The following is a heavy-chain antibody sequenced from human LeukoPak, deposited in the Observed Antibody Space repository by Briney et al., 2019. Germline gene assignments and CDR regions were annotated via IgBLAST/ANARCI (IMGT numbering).Heavy chain of an antibody. CDR1: GYSFMTYW. CDR3: ARLSMLDTFDI. CDR2: IYPGDSDT. Sequence: GESLKISCKGSGYSFMTYWIGWVRQMPGKGLEWMAIIYPGDSDTKYSPSFQDQVTISADKSINTAYLHWRSLKASDTAMYYCARLSMLDTFDIWGLGTVVTVSS. D-gene: IGHD2/OR15-2a*01. V-gene: IGHV5-51*01. J-gene: IGHJ3*02.